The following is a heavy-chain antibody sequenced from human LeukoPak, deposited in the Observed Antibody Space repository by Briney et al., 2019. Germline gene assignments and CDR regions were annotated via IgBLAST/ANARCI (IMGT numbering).Heavy chain of an antibody. Sequence: ASVKVSCKASGYIFTSYGFAWVRQAPGQGLEWMGWISALNGNTNYAQKFQGRVTMTEDTSTDTAYMELSSLRSEDTAVYYCATDKPPPLYSSGWYWFDYWGQGTLVTVSS. D-gene: IGHD6-19*01. CDR2: ISALNGNT. CDR1: GYIFTSYG. J-gene: IGHJ4*02. V-gene: IGHV1-18*01. CDR3: ATDKPPPLYSSGWYWFDY.